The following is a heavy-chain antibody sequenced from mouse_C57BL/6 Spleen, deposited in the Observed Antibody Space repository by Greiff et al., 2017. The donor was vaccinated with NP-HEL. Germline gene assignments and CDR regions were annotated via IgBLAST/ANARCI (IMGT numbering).Heavy chain of an antibody. Sequence: EVQLQQSGAELVKPGASVKLSCTASGFNIKDYYMHWVKQRTEQGLEWIGRIAPEDGETKYAPQFQGKAPITADTSSNTAYLQLSSLTSEDTAVYYCARSTVVVNPFAYWGQGTLVTVSA. CDR2: IAPEDGET. CDR1: GFNIKDYY. CDR3: ARSTVVVNPFAY. V-gene: IGHV14-2*01. D-gene: IGHD1-1*01. J-gene: IGHJ3*01.